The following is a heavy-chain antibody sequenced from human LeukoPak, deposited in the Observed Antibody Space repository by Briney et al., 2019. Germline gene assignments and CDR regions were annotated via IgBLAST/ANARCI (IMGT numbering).Heavy chain of an antibody. D-gene: IGHD3-3*01. CDR2: IYTSGST. CDR3: ARGTWRYYFDY. CDR1: GGSIGSGSYY. Sequence: PSQTLSLTCTVSGGSIGSGSYYWSWNRQPAGKGLEWIGRIYTSGSTNYNPSLKSRVTISVDTSKNQFSLKLSSVTAADTAVYYCARGTWRYYFDYWGQGTLVTVSS. J-gene: IGHJ4*02. V-gene: IGHV4-61*02.